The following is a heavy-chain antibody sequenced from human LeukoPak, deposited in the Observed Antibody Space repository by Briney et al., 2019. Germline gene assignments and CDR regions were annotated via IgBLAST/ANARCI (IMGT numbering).Heavy chain of an antibody. Sequence: KPSHSLSLTCTVAGASMSSYYWSSVRQHPREWLGWRRYIYYSRSTNYNPSLKSRVTISVDTSKNQFSLKLSSVTAADTAVYYCARSRDFWSGYNAFDIWGQGTMVTVSS. J-gene: IGHJ3*02. D-gene: IGHD3-3*01. CDR3: ARSRDFWSGYNAFDI. CDR1: GASMSSYY. V-gene: IGHV4-59*07. CDR2: IYYSRST.